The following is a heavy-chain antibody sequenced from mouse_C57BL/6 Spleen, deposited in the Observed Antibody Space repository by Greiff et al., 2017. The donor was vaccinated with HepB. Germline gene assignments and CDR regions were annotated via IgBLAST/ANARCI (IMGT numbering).Heavy chain of an antibody. CDR1: GYTFTSYW. CDR3: AIGDYDYSPGCAY. Sequence: QVQLQQPGPELVKPGASVKVSCKASGYTFTSYWMHWVKQRPGQGLEWIGRIHPSDSDTNYNQKFKGKATLTVDESSSTDYMQLSSLTSEDSAVYYGAIGDYDYSPGCAYWGQGTLVTVSA. J-gene: IGHJ3*01. D-gene: IGHD2-4*01. CDR2: IHPSDSDT. V-gene: IGHV1-74*01.